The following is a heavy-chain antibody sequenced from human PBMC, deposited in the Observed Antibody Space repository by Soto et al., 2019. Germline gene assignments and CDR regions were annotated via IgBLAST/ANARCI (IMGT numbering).Heavy chain of an antibody. CDR1: GASISVFY. V-gene: IGHV4-4*07. D-gene: IGHD1-1*01. Sequence: LGLTCPVSGASISVFYWSWIRKSAGKGLEWIGRIYATGTTDYNPSLKSRVMMSVDTSKKQFSLKLRSVTAADTAVYYCVRDGTKTLRDWFDPWGQGISVTVSS. J-gene: IGHJ5*02. CDR3: VRDGTKTLRDWFDP. CDR2: IYATGTT.